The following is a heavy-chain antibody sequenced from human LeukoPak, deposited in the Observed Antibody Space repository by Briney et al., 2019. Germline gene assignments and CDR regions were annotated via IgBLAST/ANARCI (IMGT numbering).Heavy chain of an antibody. Sequence: PSETLSLTCTVSGGSISSGGYYWSWIRQHPGKGLEWIGYIYYSGSTYYNPSLKSRVTLSVDTSKNQFSLKLISVTAADTAVYYCARDPSIFRVVRNDAFDIWGQGTMVTVSS. CDR3: ARDPSIFRVVRNDAFDI. V-gene: IGHV4-31*03. CDR2: IYYSGST. J-gene: IGHJ3*02. D-gene: IGHD3-3*01. CDR1: GGSISSGGYY.